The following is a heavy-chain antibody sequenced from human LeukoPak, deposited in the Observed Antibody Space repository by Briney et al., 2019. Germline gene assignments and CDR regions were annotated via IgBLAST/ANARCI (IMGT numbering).Heavy chain of an antibody. Sequence: SETLSLTCTVSGGSISSGSYYWSWIRQPAGKGLEWIGRIYTSGSTNYNPSLKSRVTISVDTPKNQFSLKLSSVTAADTAVYYCARIIAAAGYYFDYWGQGTLVTVSS. CDR2: IYTSGST. J-gene: IGHJ4*02. V-gene: IGHV4-61*02. D-gene: IGHD6-13*01. CDR1: GGSISSGSYY. CDR3: ARIIAAAGYYFDY.